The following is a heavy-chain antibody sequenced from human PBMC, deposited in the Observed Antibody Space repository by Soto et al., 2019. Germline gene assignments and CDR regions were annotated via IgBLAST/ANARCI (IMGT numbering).Heavy chain of an antibody. CDR3: ARDGDFWSGYYTSGYYYYYGMDV. CDR2: IWYDGSNK. Sequence: HPGGSLRLSCAASGFTFSSYGMHWVRQAPGKGLEWVAVIWYDGSNKYYADSVKGRFTISRDNSKNTLYLQMNSLRAEDTAVYYCARDGDFWSGYYTSGYYYYYGMDVWGQGTTVTVSS. D-gene: IGHD3-3*01. CDR1: GFTFSSYG. J-gene: IGHJ6*02. V-gene: IGHV3-33*01.